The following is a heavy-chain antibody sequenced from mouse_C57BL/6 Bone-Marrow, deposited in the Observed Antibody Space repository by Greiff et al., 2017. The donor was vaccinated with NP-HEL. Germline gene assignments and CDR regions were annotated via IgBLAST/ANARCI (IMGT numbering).Heavy chain of an antibody. V-gene: IGHV1-81*01. CDR1: GYTFTSYG. J-gene: IGHJ4*01. CDR2: IYPRSGNT. CDR3: ARSYGSTYYARGY. D-gene: IGHD1-1*01. Sequence: VQLQQSGAELARPGASVKLSCKASGYTFTSYGISWVKQRTGQGLEWIGEIYPRSGNTYSNEKFKGKATLTADKSSSTAYMELRSLTSEDSAVYVCARSYGSTYYARGYWGQGTSVTVSS.